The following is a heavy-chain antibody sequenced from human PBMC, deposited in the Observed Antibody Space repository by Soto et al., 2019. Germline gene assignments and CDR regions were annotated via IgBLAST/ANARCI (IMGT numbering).Heavy chain of an antibody. CDR2: IFPLTDIP. CDR3: ARGPLVVLNYFES. CDR1: GGTFRNYP. V-gene: IGHV1-69*02. Sequence: QVQLVQSGTEVKKPGSSVKVSCKASGGTFRNYPINWVRQAPGQGLEWMGSIFPLTDIPDYAQNFQARLTISADKSTSTAYIELIILTSDDTAMYFCARGPLVVLNYFESWGQGTLVTVSS. J-gene: IGHJ4*02.